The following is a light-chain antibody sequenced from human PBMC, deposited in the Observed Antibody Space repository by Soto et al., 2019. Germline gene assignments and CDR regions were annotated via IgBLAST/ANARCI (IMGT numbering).Light chain of an antibody. CDR3: QYYIYQWT. V-gene: IGKV1-5*01. CDR1: QSISSW. J-gene: IGKJ1*01. Sequence: IQITQSPSTLSASVGDRVTITCRASQSISSWLAWYQQKPGKVPKVLIYDASSLESGVPSRFSGRGAGTESSLTSSSLHPDVSATYYCQYYIYQWTFGQGTKVDIK. CDR2: DAS.